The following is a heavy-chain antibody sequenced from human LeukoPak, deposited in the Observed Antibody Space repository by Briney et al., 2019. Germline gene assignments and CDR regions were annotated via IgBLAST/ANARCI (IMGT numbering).Heavy chain of an antibody. CDR2: IYYSGST. Sequence: PSETLSLTCTVSGGSISSYYWSWIRQPPGQGLEWIGYIYYSGSTNYNPSLKSRSTISVDTSKNQFSLKLSSVTAADTAGYYCARHRGAYSSGFLDYWGQGTLVTVSS. V-gene: IGHV4-59*08. J-gene: IGHJ4*02. D-gene: IGHD6-19*01. CDR1: GGSISSYY. CDR3: ARHRGAYSSGFLDY.